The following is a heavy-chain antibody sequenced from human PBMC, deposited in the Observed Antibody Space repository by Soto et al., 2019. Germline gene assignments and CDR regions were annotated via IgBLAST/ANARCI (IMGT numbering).Heavy chain of an antibody. CDR3: ARDYSYGPFDY. J-gene: IGHJ4*02. CDR2: ILHDGNNK. Sequence: GGSLRLSCTASGFTFGDYAMSWFRQAPGKGLEWVAIILHDGNNKYYADSVKGRFTISRDNSKNTLYLQMNSLRAEDTALYYCARDYSYGPFDYWGQGTLVTVSS. V-gene: IGHV3-30-3*01. CDR1: GFTFGDYA. D-gene: IGHD5-18*01.